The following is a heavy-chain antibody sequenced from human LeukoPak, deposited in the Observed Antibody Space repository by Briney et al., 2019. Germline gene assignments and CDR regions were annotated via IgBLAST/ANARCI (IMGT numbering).Heavy chain of an antibody. Sequence: SVTVSCKASGGTFSSYAISWVRQAPGQGLEWMGGIIPIFGTANYAQKFQGRVTITADESTSTAYMELSSLRSEDTAVYYCARATSIFGVVIMSDLAYWGQGTLVTVSS. D-gene: IGHD3-3*01. CDR1: GGTFSSYA. CDR3: ARATSIFGVVIMSDLAY. J-gene: IGHJ4*02. CDR2: IIPIFGTA. V-gene: IGHV1-69*13.